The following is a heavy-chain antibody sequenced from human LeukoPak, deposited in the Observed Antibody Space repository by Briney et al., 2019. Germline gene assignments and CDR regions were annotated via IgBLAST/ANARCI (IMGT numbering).Heavy chain of an antibody. CDR3: AKDFLGTVPDVFDS. D-gene: IGHD7-27*01. CDR1: GFTFSTFA. V-gene: IGHV3-23*01. CDR2: ISGSGDTR. J-gene: IGHJ3*02. Sequence: LSGGPLRLSCTASGFTFSTFAMVWLPQAPGKALQWVSGISGSGDTRYYADSVKGRFAISRDNSENTLYLQMTRLRDEDTAVYHCAKDFLGTVPDVFDSWGQGTMVTVSS.